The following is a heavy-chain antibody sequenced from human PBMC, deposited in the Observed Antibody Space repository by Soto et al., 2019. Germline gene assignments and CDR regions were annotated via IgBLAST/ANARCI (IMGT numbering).Heavy chain of an antibody. D-gene: IGHD3-16*01. CDR3: AKGVDWLDS. CDR1: GFTFSTYD. V-gene: IGHV3-23*01. J-gene: IGHJ5*01. CDR2: ISGGGGSA. Sequence: GGSLRLSCAASGFTFSTYDMSWVRQTPGKGLEWVSAISGGGGSADYADSVKGRFIISRDNSDNMVYLEINSLRAEDTAVYYCAKGVDWLDSWGQGTLVTVS.